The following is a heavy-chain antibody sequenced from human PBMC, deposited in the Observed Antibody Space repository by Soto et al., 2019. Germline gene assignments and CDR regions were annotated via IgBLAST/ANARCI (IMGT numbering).Heavy chain of an antibody. J-gene: IGHJ4*01. D-gene: IGHD5-12*01. CDR3: ARGLSGYYGFDY. CDR2: IKGDGTNT. Sequence: HPGGSLRLSCAAPGFTFSSYGMHWVRQIPGKGLVWVSRIKGDGTNTGYADSVKGRFTISRDNVKNTLYLQMNSLRAEDTAVYYCARGLSGYYGFDYWGQGTLVTVSS. CDR1: GFTFSSYG. V-gene: IGHV3-74*01.